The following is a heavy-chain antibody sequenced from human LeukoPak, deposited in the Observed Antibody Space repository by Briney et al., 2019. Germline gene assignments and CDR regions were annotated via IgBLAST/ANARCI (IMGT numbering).Heavy chain of an antibody. J-gene: IGHJ4*02. CDR1: GGSFSGYY. CDR3: ARDAIFYDGSGSYYFDY. V-gene: IGHV4-34*01. Sequence: SETLSLTCAVYGGSFSGYYWSWIRQPPGKGLEWIGEINHSGSTNYNPSPKSRVTISVDTSKNQFSLKLSSVTAADTAVYYCARDAIFYDGSGSYYFDYWGQGTLVTVSS. CDR2: INHSGST. D-gene: IGHD3-10*01.